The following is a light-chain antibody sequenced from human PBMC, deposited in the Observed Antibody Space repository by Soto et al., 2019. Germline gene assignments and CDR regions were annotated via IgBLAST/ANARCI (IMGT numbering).Light chain of an antibody. CDR3: ETWDANTRV. Sequence: QSVLTQSSSASASLGSSVKLTCALSTGHRSYSIAWHQQQPGKAPRYLMYLEGSGSSNRESGVPERFSGSSSGADRYLSISKLQSEDEADYYCETWDANTRVFGGGTKLTVL. V-gene: IGLV4-60*03. CDR2: LEGSGSS. J-gene: IGLJ3*02. CDR1: TGHRSYS.